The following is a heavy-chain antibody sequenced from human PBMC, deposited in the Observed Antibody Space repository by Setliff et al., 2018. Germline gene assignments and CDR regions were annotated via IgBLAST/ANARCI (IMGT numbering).Heavy chain of an antibody. CDR1: GYSFTSHY. J-gene: IGHJ4*02. CDR3: ARAGLAAAGRKGVFDH. D-gene: IGHD6-25*01. CDR2: VNPGGLTS. V-gene: IGHV1-46*01. Sequence: ASVKVSCRTSGYSFTSHYMHWVRQAPGQGLEWMGIVNPGGLTSSSTQKFEGRVTMTRDTSTSTVYMELNSLTSDDTAVYYCARAGLAAAGRKGVFDHWGQGTLVTVSS.